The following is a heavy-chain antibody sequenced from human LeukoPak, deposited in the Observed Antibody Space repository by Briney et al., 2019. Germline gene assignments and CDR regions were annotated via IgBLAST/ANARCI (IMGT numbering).Heavy chain of an antibody. Sequence: SETLSLTCTVSGGSISSYYWSWIRQPPGKGLEWIGYIYYSGSTNYNPSLKSRVTISVDTSKNQFSLKLSSVTAADTAVYYCARGHRCSGGSCYHNWFDPWGQGTLVTVSS. D-gene: IGHD2-15*01. CDR1: GGSISSYY. J-gene: IGHJ5*02. V-gene: IGHV4-59*12. CDR3: ARGHRCSGGSCYHNWFDP. CDR2: IYYSGST.